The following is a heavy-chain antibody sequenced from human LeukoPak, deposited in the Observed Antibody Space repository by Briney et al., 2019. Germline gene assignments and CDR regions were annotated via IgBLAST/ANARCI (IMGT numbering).Heavy chain of an antibody. Sequence: GGSLRLSCAASGFTFSSYSMNWVRQAPGKGLEWVSSISSSSSYIYYADSVKGRFTISRDNAKNSLYLQMNSLRAEDTAVYYCARVSGYSGYDPPKYWGQGTLVTVSS. CDR3: ARVSGYSGYDPPKY. V-gene: IGHV3-21*01. CDR2: ISSSSSYI. J-gene: IGHJ4*02. CDR1: GFTFSSYS. D-gene: IGHD5-12*01.